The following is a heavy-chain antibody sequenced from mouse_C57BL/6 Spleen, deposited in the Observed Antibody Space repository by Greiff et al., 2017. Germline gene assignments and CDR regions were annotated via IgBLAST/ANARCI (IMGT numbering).Heavy chain of an antibody. CDR3: ARSYDGYAMDY. Sequence: QVQLQQPGAELVKPGASVKMSCKASGYTFTSYWLTWVKQRPGQGLEWIGDIYPGSGSTNYNEKFKSKATLTVDTSSSTAYMQLSSLTSEDSAVYYCARSYDGYAMDYWGQGTSVTVSS. J-gene: IGHJ4*01. CDR2: IYPGSGST. D-gene: IGHD2-3*01. V-gene: IGHV1-55*01. CDR1: GYTFTSYW.